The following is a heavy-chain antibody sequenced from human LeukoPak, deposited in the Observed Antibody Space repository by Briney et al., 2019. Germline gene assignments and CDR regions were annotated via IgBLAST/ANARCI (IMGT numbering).Heavy chain of an antibody. CDR1: GFTFSSYS. V-gene: IGHV3-21*01. J-gene: IGHJ4*02. CDR2: ISSGSYI. D-gene: IGHD3-10*01. CDR3: ARDPDYYGSIR. Sequence: GGSLRLSCAASGFTFSSYSMNWVRQAPGKGLEWVSSISSGSYIYYADSVKARFTISRDNAKNSLCLQMNTLRAEVTAVYDCARDPDYYGSIRWGQGTLVTVSS.